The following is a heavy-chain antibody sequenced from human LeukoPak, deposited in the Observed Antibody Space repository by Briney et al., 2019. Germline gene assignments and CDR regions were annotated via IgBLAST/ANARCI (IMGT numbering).Heavy chain of an antibody. V-gene: IGHV3-11*03. Sequence: PGGSLRLSCAASGFTFSDYYMSWIRQAPGKGLEWVSYISSSGSYTNYADSVKGRFTISRDNAKNFLYLQMNSLRAEDTAVYYCSRGKYRGYALLDYWGQGTLVTVSS. J-gene: IGHJ4*02. D-gene: IGHD5-12*01. CDR3: SRGKYRGYALLDY. CDR1: GFTFSDYY. CDR2: ISSSGSYT.